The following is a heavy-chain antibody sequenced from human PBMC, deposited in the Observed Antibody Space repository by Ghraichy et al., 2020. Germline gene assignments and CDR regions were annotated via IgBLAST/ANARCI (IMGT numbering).Heavy chain of an antibody. Sequence: GGSLRLSCVASGFTFDDYAMHWVRQAPGKGLEWVSGIIWNSRSLGYADSVKGRFIISRDNAKNSLYLEMNSLRTEDTALYYCVKDTRTYYYAMDVWGQGTTVTVSS. CDR2: IIWNSRSL. J-gene: IGHJ6*02. V-gene: IGHV3-9*01. CDR1: GFTFDDYA. CDR3: VKDTRTYYYAMDV.